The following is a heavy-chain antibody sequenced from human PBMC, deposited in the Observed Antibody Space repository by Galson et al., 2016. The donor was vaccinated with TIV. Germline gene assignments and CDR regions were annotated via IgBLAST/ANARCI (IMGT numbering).Heavy chain of an antibody. J-gene: IGHJ4*02. CDR3: ASGSNYGDFGGPEFDY. CDR1: GFSFSTYG. V-gene: IGHV3-33*01. Sequence: SLRLSCAASGFSFSTYGMHWVRQAQGKGLEWLAAIWYDGSHTYYGDSVKGRFTISRDNSKNTLYLQMNSLRAEDTAVYYCASGSNYGDFGGPEFDYWGRGTLVTVSS. D-gene: IGHD4-17*01. CDR2: IWYDGSHT.